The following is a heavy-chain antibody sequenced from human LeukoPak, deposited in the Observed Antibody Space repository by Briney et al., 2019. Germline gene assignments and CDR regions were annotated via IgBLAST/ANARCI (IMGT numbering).Heavy chain of an antibody. CDR3: AKDISSGYYDD. Sequence: GGSLRLSCAASGFTFSSYAMSWVRQAPGKGLQWVSAIGASGINTYYADSVKGRFTISRDNSKNALYPQMNSLRAEDTAVYYCAKDISSGYYDDWGQGTLVTVSS. D-gene: IGHD3-22*01. V-gene: IGHV3-23*01. CDR1: GFTFSSYA. J-gene: IGHJ4*02. CDR2: IGASGINT.